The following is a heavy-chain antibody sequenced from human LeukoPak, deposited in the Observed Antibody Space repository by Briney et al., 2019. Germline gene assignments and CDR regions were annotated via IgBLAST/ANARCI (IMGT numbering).Heavy chain of an antibody. Sequence: PGGSLRLSCAASGFTFSSYWMHWVRQAPGKGLVRVSRIRGDGTITSYADSVKGRFTVSRDNAKTTLFLQMDSLRDEDTAVYYCARSDYFDYWGQGTPVTVSS. J-gene: IGHJ4*02. CDR3: ARSDYFDY. CDR1: GFTFSSYW. CDR2: IRGDGTIT. V-gene: IGHV3-74*01.